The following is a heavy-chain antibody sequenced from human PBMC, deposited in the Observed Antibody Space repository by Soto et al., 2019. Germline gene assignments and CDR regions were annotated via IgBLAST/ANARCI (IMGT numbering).Heavy chain of an antibody. Sequence: ASVKVSCKASGCTFSSYAISWVRQAPGQGLEWMGGIIPIFGTANYAQKFQGRVTITADESTSTAYMELSSLRSEDTAVYYCASATMIVVVMAANNAFDIWGQGTMVTVSS. CDR2: IIPIFGTA. J-gene: IGHJ3*02. D-gene: IGHD3-22*01. CDR3: ASATMIVVVMAANNAFDI. V-gene: IGHV1-69*13. CDR1: GCTFSSYA.